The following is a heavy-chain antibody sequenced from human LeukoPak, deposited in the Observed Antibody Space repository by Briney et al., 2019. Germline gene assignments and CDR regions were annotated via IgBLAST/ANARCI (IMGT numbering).Heavy chain of an antibody. CDR1: GFTFSSYA. Sequence: GGSLRLSCAASGFTFSSYAMSWVRQAPGKGLEWVSAISGSGGSTYYADSVKGRFTISRDNSKNTVYLQMNSLRVEDTAVYYCARDFGSGSFFQHWGQGTLVTVSS. CDR2: ISGSGGST. J-gene: IGHJ1*01. D-gene: IGHD3-10*01. V-gene: IGHV3-23*01. CDR3: ARDFGSGSFFQH.